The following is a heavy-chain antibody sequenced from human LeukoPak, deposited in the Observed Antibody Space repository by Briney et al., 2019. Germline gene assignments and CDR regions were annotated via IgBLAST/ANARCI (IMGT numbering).Heavy chain of an antibody. CDR3: ARADRLHGGPYLIGP. Sequence: ASVTVSCKTSGYSFTDYYMHWVRQAPGQGLEWMGWINPNSDGTSSAQKFQGRVTMTRDTSITTVYMEVSWLTSDDTAIYYCARADRLHGGPYLIGPWGQGTLVTVSS. V-gene: IGHV1-2*02. J-gene: IGHJ5*02. D-gene: IGHD2-21*01. CDR1: GYSFTDYY. CDR2: INPNSDGT.